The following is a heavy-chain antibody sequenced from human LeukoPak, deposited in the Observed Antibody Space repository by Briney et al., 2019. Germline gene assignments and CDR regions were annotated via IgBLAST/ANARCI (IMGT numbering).Heavy chain of an antibody. D-gene: IGHD4-17*01. Sequence: ASVKVSCKTSGFTFTGYYVHWVRQAPGQGLEWMGWINTNTGNPTYAQGFTGRFVFSLDTSVSTAYLQISSLKAEDTAVYYCARDISYGDYDYWGQGTLVTVSS. J-gene: IGHJ4*02. V-gene: IGHV7-4-1*02. CDR3: ARDISYGDYDY. CDR2: INTNTGNP. CDR1: GFTFTGYY.